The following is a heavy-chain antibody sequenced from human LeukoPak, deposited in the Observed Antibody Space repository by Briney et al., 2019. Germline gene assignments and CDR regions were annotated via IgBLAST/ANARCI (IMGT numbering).Heavy chain of an antibody. CDR2: IYYSGTA. D-gene: IGHD3-10*01. J-gene: IGHJ3*01. V-gene: IGHV4-59*01. Sequence: SETLSLTCTVSGASISGYHWSWIRQPPGKGLEWMGYIYYSGTANYNPSLESRVTISIDTSKNQISLNLSSVTAADTAIYYCARDRPAEKISVWFGGPSGGLDPFWGQGKMVIVSS. CDR3: ARDRPAEKISVWFGGPSGGLDPF. CDR1: GASISGYH.